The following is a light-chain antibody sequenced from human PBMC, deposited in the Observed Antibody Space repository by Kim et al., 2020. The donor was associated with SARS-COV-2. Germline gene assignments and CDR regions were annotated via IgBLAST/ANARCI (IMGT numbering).Light chain of an antibody. CDR3: QTWGTGIPV. J-gene: IGLJ3*02. CDR1: SGHRSYA. CDR2: LNSDGSH. V-gene: IGLV4-69*01. Sequence: ASVKLTCTLSSGHRSYAIAWHQQQPEKGPRYLMKLNSDGSHSKGDGIPGRFSGSSSGAERYLTISSLQSEDEADYYCQTWGTGIPVFGGGTQLTVL.